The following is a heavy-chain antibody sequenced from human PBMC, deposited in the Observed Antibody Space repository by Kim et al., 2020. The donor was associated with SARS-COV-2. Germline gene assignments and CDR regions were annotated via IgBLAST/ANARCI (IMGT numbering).Heavy chain of an antibody. V-gene: IGHV3-30*18. CDR1: GFTFSSYG. CDR2: ISYDGSNK. J-gene: IGHJ4*02. D-gene: IGHD1-26*01. CDR3: AKHLSGSSLSGFDY. Sequence: GGSLRLSCAASGFTFSSYGMHWVRQAPGKGLEWVAVISYDGSNKYYADSVKGRFTISRDNSKNTLYLQMNSLRAEDTAVYYCAKHLSGSSLSGFDYWGQG.